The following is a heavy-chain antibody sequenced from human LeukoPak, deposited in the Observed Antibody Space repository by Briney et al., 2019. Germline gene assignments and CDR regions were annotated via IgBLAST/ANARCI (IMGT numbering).Heavy chain of an antibody. Sequence: GGSLRLSCAASGFTFSSYEMNWVRQAPGKGLEWVSYISSSGGTIYYADSVKGRFTISRDNAKNSLYLQMNNLRAEDTAVYYCASYIVATSGADYWGQGTLVSVSS. V-gene: IGHV3-48*03. CDR1: GFTFSSYE. J-gene: IGHJ4*02. CDR2: ISSSGGTI. D-gene: IGHD5-12*01. CDR3: ASYIVATSGADY.